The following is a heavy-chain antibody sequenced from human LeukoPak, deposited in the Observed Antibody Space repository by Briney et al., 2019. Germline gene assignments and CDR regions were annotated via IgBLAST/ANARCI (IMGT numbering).Heavy chain of an antibody. V-gene: IGHV3-11*04. Sequence: GGSLRLSXAASGFTFSDYYMSWVRQAPGKGLEWVSYISSSDNTIYYADSVKGRFTISRDNAKNSLYLQMNSLRAEDTAVYYCARDLDDARRFDYWGQGTLVTVSS. CDR3: ARDLDDARRFDY. D-gene: IGHD2-8*01. CDR2: ISSSDNTI. CDR1: GFTFSDYY. J-gene: IGHJ4*02.